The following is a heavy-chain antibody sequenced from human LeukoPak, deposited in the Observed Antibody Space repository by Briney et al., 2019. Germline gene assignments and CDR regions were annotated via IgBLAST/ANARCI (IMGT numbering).Heavy chain of an antibody. D-gene: IGHD3-22*01. CDR1: GFTFSSYA. J-gene: IGHJ3*02. CDR2: ISGSGGST. V-gene: IGHV3-23*01. CDR3: AIGYAWLFGAFDI. Sequence: GGSLRLSCAASGFTFSSYAMSWVRQAPGKGLEWDSAISGSGGSTYYADSVKGRFTISRDNSKNTLYLQMNSLRAEDTAVYYCAIGYAWLFGAFDIWGQGTMVTVSS.